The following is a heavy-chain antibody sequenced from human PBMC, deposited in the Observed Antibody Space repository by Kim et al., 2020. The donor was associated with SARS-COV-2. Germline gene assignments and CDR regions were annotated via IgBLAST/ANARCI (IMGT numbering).Heavy chain of an antibody. D-gene: IGHD2-15*01. J-gene: IGHJ4*03. CDR3: AKGRGYCSGGSCYSDY. Sequence: GGSLRLSCAASGFTFTSYAMSWVRQAPERGLEWVSTISGSGDSTYYADSVKGRFTISRDNSKNTVYLQMDSLRADDTAVYYCAKGRGYCSGGSCYSDYWG. CDR1: GFTFTSYA. CDR2: ISGSGDST. V-gene: IGHV3-23*01.